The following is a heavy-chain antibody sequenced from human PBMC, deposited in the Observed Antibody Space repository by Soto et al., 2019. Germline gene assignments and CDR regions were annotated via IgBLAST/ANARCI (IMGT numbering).Heavy chain of an antibody. D-gene: IGHD6-19*01. V-gene: IGHV3-30-3*01. J-gene: IGHJ3*02. CDR2: ISYDGSNK. CDR1: GFTFSSYA. CDR3: ASSIAVAAKGAFGI. Sequence: QVQLVESGGGVVQPGRSLRLSCAASGFTFSSYAMHWVRQAPGKGLEWVAVISYDGSNKYYADSVKGRFTISRDNSKNALYLQMNSVRAEDTAVYYCASSIAVAAKGAFGIWGQGTMVTVSS.